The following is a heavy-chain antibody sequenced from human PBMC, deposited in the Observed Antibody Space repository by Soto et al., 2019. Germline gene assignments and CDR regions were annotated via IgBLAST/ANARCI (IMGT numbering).Heavy chain of an antibody. CDR3: ARRGSGSYSDY. J-gene: IGHJ4*02. D-gene: IGHD3-10*01. Sequence: SETLSLTCAVSGGSISSGGYSWSWIRQPPGKGLEWIGYIYHSGSTYYNPSLKSRVTISVDRSKNQFSLKLSSVTAADTAVYYCARRGSGSYSDYWGQGTLVTVSS. V-gene: IGHV4-30-2*01. CDR1: GGSISSGGYS. CDR2: IYHSGST.